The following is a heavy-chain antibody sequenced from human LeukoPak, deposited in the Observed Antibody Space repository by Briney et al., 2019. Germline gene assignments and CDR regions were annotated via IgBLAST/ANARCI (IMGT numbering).Heavy chain of an antibody. D-gene: IGHD1-26*01. J-gene: IGHJ4*02. Sequence: PSQTLSLTCSVSGGSISSGPYFWSWIRQPPGKGLEWIGYIYYSGSTYYNPSLKSRVTISVDTSKNQFSLKLSSVTAADTAVYYCAREISVPVGATPYFDYWGQGTLVTVSS. V-gene: IGHV4-30-4*08. CDR1: GGSISSGPYF. CDR3: AREISVPVGATPYFDY. CDR2: IYYSGST.